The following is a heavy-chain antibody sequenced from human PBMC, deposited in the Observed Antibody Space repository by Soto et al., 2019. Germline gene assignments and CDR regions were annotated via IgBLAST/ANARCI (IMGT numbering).Heavy chain of an antibody. CDR2: FDPEGGEA. D-gene: IGHD3-10*01. Sequence: GVAEQVSCKISRHTRTEFSIHCVLQAPLKWLEWMGGFDPEGGEAIYAQKWHGRVTVTEDTVTDTAYMELSCLKSDDTAVYYCATPPPLRGAMITNINFDFWGQGTPVTVSS. CDR1: RHTRTEFS. CDR3: ATPPPLRGAMITNINFDF. V-gene: IGHV1-24*01. J-gene: IGHJ4*02.